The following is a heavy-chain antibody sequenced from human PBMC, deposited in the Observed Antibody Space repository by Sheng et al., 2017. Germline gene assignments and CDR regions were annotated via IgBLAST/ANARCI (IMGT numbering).Heavy chain of an antibody. CDR1: GGSFSGYY. Sequence: QVQLQQWGAGLLKPSETLSLTCAVYGGSFSGYYWSWIRQPPGKGLEWIGEINHSGSTNYNPSLKSRVTISVDTSKNQFSLKLSSVTAADTAVYYCARGRDIVVVPAAMTDYYYYYGMDVWGQGTTVTVSS. D-gene: IGHD2-2*01. J-gene: IGHJ6*02. V-gene: IGHV4-34*01. CDR3: ARGRDIVVVPAAMTDYYYYYGMDV. CDR2: INHSGST.